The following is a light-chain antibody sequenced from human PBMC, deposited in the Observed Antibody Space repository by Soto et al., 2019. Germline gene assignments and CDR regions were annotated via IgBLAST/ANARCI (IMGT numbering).Light chain of an antibody. J-gene: IGLJ3*02. CDR3: QAYDRGLTGGV. CDR1: SSNIGSGSD. CDR2: ANT. Sequence: QSVLTQPPSVSGAPGQTVTISCSGTSSNIGSGSDVQWFRQLPGTAPKLLIYANTIRPSGVPDRISGSKTGISVSLAITGLRVEDEADYYCQAYDRGLTGGVFGGGTKLTVL. V-gene: IGLV1-40*01.